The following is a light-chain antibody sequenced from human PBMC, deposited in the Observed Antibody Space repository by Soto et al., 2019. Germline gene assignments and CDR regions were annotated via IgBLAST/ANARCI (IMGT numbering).Light chain of an antibody. J-gene: IGLJ1*01. CDR3: AAWDDIPNGYV. CDR1: SSNIESNT. CDR2: SNY. V-gene: IGLV1-44*01. Sequence: QSVLTHPPSASGTPGQRGTISCSGSSSNIESNTVTWYQQLPGTAPKLVIYSNYDRPSGVPDRFSGSTSGTSASLVIRGLQSEDAADYYCAAWDDIPNGYVFGGGTKVTVL.